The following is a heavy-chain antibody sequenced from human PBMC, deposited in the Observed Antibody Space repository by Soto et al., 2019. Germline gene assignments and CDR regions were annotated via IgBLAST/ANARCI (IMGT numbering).Heavy chain of an antibody. V-gene: IGHV1-18*01. J-gene: IGHJ2*01. D-gene: IGHD2-2*01. CDR1: GYTFTGYG. Sequence: QVQLVQSGTEVKKPGASVKVSCRASGYTFTGYGISWVRQAPGQGLEWMGWISTNTGNTKYAQKLQGRVTMTKDTSTNSVFMELRSLRSDDTAVYYCARGVVVVAAAMFRYFDLWGRGTLVIVSS. CDR3: ARGVVVVAAAMFRYFDL. CDR2: ISTNTGNT.